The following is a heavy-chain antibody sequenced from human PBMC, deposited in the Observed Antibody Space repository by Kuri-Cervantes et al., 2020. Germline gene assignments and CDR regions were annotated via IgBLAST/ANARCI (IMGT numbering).Heavy chain of an antibody. J-gene: IGHJ4*02. V-gene: IGHV3-23*01. D-gene: IGHD3-3*01. CDR2: ISGSGGST. CDR1: GFTFSSYA. CDR3: AKGGGWYYDFWSGYSKLYYFDY. Sequence: GGSLRLSCAASGFTFSSYAMSWVRQAPGKGLEWVSAISGSGGSTYYADSVKGRFTISRDSSKNTLYLQMNSLRAEDTAVYYCAKGGGWYYDFWSGYSKLYYFDYWGQGTLVTVSS.